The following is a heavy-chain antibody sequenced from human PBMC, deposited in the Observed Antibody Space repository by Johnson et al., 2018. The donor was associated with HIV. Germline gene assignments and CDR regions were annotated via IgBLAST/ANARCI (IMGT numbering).Heavy chain of an antibody. D-gene: IGHD3-3*01. Sequence: QVRLVESGGGVVRPGGSLRLSCAASGFSFSTYAMRWVRQAPGKGLEGVEVISDDGTNTDYTESVKGRFTISRDNAKNSLHLQMNSLRAEDTALYYCARGTIFGEVDAFDIWGQGTMVTVSS. J-gene: IGHJ3*02. CDR1: GFSFSTYA. CDR2: ISDDGTNT. V-gene: IGHV3-30-3*01. CDR3: ARGTIFGEVDAFDI.